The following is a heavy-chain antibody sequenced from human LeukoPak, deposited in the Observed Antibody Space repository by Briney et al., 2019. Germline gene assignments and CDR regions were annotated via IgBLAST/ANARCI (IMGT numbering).Heavy chain of an antibody. CDR2: IYQSGYT. CDR3: ARYNYGYDALDF. D-gene: IGHD5-18*01. Sequence: PSETLSLTCAVYGVSFSGYYWSWIRQPPGKGLEWIGEIYQSGYTKYNPSLKSRVTISVDKSKNQFSLRLNSVTAADTAVYYCARYNYGYDALDFWGQGTMVTVSS. CDR1: GVSFSGYY. V-gene: IGHV4-34*01. J-gene: IGHJ3*01.